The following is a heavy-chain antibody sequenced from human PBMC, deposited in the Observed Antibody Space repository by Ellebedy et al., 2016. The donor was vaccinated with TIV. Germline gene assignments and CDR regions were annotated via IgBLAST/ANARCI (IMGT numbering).Heavy chain of an antibody. D-gene: IGHD4-17*01. Sequence: GGSLRLSCAASGFTFTSYWMTWVRQAPGKGREGVGNMRDEGSEKYYVESVRGRFTISRDNAKNSLYLQMNSLRAEDTSVYYCTTDGSYGDYRFPAHAFTMWGQGTMVTVSS. J-gene: IGHJ3*02. CDR2: MRDEGSEK. CDR3: TTDGSYGDYRFPAHAFTM. V-gene: IGHV3-7*01. CDR1: GFTFTSYW.